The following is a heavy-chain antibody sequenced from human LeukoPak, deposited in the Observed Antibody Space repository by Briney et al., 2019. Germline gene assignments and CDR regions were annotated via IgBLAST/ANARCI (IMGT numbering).Heavy chain of an antibody. Sequence: ASVKVSCKASGYTFTGYYMHWVRQAPGQGLEWMGWINPNSGGTNYAQKFQGRVTMTRDTSISTAYMELSRLRSDDTAVYYCARERILGRGWFDPWGQGTLVTVSS. CDR1: GYTFTGYY. J-gene: IGHJ5*02. CDR2: INPNSGGT. V-gene: IGHV1-2*02. CDR3: ARERILGRGWFDP. D-gene: IGHD5-18*01.